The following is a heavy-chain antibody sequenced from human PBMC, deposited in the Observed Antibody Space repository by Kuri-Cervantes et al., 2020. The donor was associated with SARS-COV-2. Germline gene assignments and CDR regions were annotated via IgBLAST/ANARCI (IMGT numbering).Heavy chain of an antibody. CDR3: ARNRRTGGYSFGFDL. V-gene: IGHV1-2*02. CDR2: INPNGGT. CDR1: GYTFTDYY. Sequence: ASVKVSCKASGYTFTDYYMHWVRQAPGQWPEWMGWINPNGGTNSAQKFQGRVTMPRDTSTRIVHMELSMLRFDDTAVFYCARNRRTGGYSFGFDLWGQGTLVTVSS. J-gene: IGHJ4*02. D-gene: IGHD5-18*01.